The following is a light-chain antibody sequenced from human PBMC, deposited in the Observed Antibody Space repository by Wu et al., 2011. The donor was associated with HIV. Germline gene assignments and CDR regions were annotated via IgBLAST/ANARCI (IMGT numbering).Light chain of an antibody. V-gene: IGKV1-27*01. CDR2: AAS. CDR3: QNYDSAPRT. Sequence: PKVLIYAASLCNQGSHLGFRGSGSGTDFTLTISSLQPEDVATYYCQNYDSAPRTFGQGTKVEIK. J-gene: IGKJ1*01.